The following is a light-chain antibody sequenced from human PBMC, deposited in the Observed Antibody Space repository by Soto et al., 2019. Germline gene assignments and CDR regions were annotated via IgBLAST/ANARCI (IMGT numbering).Light chain of an antibody. Sequence: EVVLTQSPATLSLSPGERATLSCRASQSVGTYLAWYQQKPGQAPRLLIYDASNRATDIPARFSGRGSGTDFTLTISSLEPEDSAVYYCQQRFIWPPLTFGGGTKVEI. J-gene: IGKJ4*01. V-gene: IGKV3-11*01. CDR3: QQRFIWPPLT. CDR2: DAS. CDR1: QSVGTY.